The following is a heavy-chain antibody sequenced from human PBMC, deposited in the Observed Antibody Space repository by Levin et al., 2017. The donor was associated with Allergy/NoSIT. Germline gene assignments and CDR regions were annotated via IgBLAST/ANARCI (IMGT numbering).Heavy chain of an antibody. CDR3: ARVALWFRDSSGRAYYFDY. Sequence: PSETLSLTCAVSGSSISSGYYWGWIRQPPGKGLEWIGSIYHSGSTYYNPSLKSRVTISVDTSKNQFSLKLSSVTAADTAVYYCARVALWFRDSSGRAYYFDYWGQGTLVTVSS. V-gene: IGHV4-38-2*01. D-gene: IGHD3-10*01. CDR1: GSSISSGYY. J-gene: IGHJ4*02. CDR2: IYHSGST.